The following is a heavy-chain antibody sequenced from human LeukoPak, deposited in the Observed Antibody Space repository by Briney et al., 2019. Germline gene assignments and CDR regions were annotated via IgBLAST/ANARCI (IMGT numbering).Heavy chain of an antibody. Sequence: PSETLSLTCTVSGGSISTYYWSWIRQPPGKGLEWIGYIYYSGSPNYNPSLKSRVTISIDTSRNQFSLKLSSVTAADTAVYYCARYGGDSGMDVWGQGTTVTVSS. V-gene: IGHV4-59*01. D-gene: IGHD4-23*01. J-gene: IGHJ6*02. CDR3: ARYGGDSGMDV. CDR2: IYYSGSP. CDR1: GGSISTYY.